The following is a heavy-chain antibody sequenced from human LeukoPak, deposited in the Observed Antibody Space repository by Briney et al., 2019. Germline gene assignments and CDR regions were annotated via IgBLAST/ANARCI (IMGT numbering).Heavy chain of an antibody. CDR2: ISSSVSTI. CDR1: GFTLSDYY. D-gene: IGHD3-3*01. CDR3: ARDRLRIFGVVTYMFDY. Sequence: PGGSLRLSSAASGFTLSDYYMSWIRQAPGKGLEWVSYISSSVSTIYYADSVEGRFTISRDNGKNSLYLQMNSLRAEDTAVYYCARDRLRIFGVVTYMFDYWGQGTLVTFS. V-gene: IGHV3-11*01. J-gene: IGHJ4*02.